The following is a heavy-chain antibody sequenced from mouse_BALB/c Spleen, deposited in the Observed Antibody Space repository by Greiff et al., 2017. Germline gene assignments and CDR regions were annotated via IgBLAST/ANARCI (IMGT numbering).Heavy chain of an antibody. CDR1: GYSITSDYA. CDR3: ARSGTTANYAMDY. CDR2: ISYSGST. V-gene: IGHV3-2*02. Sequence: VQLKQSGPGLVKPSQSLSLTCTVTGYSITSDYAWNWIRQFPGNKLEWMGYISYSGSTSYNPSLKSRISITRDTSKNQFFLQLNSVTTEDTATYYCARSGTTANYAMDYWGQGTSVTVSS. J-gene: IGHJ4*01. D-gene: IGHD1-2*01.